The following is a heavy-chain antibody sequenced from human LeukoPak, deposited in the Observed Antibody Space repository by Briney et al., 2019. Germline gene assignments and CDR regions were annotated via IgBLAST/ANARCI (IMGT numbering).Heavy chain of an antibody. Sequence: ASVKVSCKASGYTFTSYDINWVRQATGQGLEWMGWISAYNGNTNYAQKLQGRVTMTTDTSTSTAYMELRSLRSDDTAVYYCATTIRVIAAAGLDYWGQGTLVTVSS. CDR2: ISAYNGNT. CDR3: ATTIRVIAAAGLDY. V-gene: IGHV1-18*01. CDR1: GYTFTSYD. J-gene: IGHJ4*02. D-gene: IGHD6-13*01.